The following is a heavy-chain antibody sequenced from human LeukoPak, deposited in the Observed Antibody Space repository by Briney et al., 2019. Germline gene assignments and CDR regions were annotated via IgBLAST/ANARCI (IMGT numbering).Heavy chain of an antibody. D-gene: IGHD4-17*01. V-gene: IGHV3-21*01. Sequence: GGSLRLSCAASEFTFSRYSMNWFRQAPGEGLEWVSSISSSGHDIYYGDSVKGRFTISRDNAKKSLYLQMNSLRAEGTAVYYCARHGDGFYYGMDVWGQGTTVTVSS. J-gene: IGHJ6*02. CDR1: EFTFSRYS. CDR2: ISSSGHDI. CDR3: ARHGDGFYYGMDV.